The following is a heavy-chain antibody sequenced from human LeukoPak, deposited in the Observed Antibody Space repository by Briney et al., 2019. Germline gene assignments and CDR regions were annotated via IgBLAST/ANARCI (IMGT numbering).Heavy chain of an antibody. Sequence: GGSLGLSCAASGFTFSSYAMSWVRQAPGKGLEWVANIKGDGSYKYYVDSVKGRFTISRDNAKSSVYLQMNTLRAEDTAVYYCATSADSGGNDWGQGTLVTVSS. CDR3: ATSADSGGND. D-gene: IGHD2-15*01. J-gene: IGHJ4*02. V-gene: IGHV3-7*03. CDR2: IKGDGSYK. CDR1: GFTFSSYA.